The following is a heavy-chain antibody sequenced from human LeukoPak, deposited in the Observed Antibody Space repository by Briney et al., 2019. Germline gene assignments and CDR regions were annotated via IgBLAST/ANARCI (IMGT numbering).Heavy chain of an antibody. V-gene: IGHV3-7*01. CDR2: IKQDGSEK. Sequence: GGSLRLSCAASGFTFSSYWVGWVRQAPGKGLEWVANIKQDGSEKYYVDSVKGRFTISRDNAKSSLFLQMDSLRVEDAGLYYCARVSRKGEIWVWFFDLWGRGTLVTVSS. J-gene: IGHJ2*01. D-gene: IGHD1-14*01. CDR1: GFTFSSYW. CDR3: ARVSRKGEIWVWFFDL.